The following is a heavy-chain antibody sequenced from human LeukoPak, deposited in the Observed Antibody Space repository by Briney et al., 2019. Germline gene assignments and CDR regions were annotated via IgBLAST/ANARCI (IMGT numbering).Heavy chain of an antibody. V-gene: IGHV1-2*02. D-gene: IGHD3-10*02. J-gene: IGHJ4*02. CDR1: GHTFTGYY. CDR3: ARGVFGESLES. CDR2: MNPNVGGA. Sequence: RASVKVSCKASGHTFTGYYVYWLRQAPGQGLEWMGWMNPNVGGANFPQKFQGRVTVTSDPAISAAYMELRRLRSDDTAVYYCARGVFGESLESWGQGTLVTVSS.